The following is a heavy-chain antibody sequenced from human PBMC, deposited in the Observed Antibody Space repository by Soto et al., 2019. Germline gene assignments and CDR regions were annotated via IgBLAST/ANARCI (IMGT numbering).Heavy chain of an antibody. CDR2: IYHSGST. CDR1: GGSISSSNW. CDR3: ARRLYYDSSGFEGGGMDV. V-gene: IGHV4-4*02. J-gene: IGHJ6*02. D-gene: IGHD3-22*01. Sequence: SETLSLTCAVSGGSISSSNWWSWVRQPPGKGLEWIGEIYHSGSTNYNPSLKSRVTISVDKSKNQFSLKLSSVTAADTAVYYCARRLYYDSSGFEGGGMDVWGQGTTVNVS.